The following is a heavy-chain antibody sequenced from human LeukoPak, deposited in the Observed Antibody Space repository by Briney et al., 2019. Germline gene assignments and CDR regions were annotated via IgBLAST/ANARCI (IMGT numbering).Heavy chain of an antibody. CDR2: VHNSGST. CDR3: AREQLHSGRFDY. D-gene: IGHD1-26*01. V-gene: IGHV4-59*01. Sequence: SETLSLTCTVSGGSISYVYWSWIRQSPGKGLQWIGYVHNSGSTNYNPSFASRLSISLDTSKQQFSLRLSSATAADTAVYYCAREQLHSGRFDYWGQGILVTVSS. J-gene: IGHJ4*02. CDR1: GGSISYVY.